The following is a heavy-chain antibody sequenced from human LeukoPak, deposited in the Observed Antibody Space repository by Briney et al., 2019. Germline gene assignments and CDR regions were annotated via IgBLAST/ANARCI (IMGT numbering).Heavy chain of an antibody. D-gene: IGHD4-23*01. CDR3: ARGWLAETTVVTPYNY. Sequence: EASVKVSCKASGGTFSSYDISWVRQAPGQGLEWMGGITPMFGTPNYAQKFQGRVTITADESTSTVYMELSRLRSEDTAVYYCARGWLAETTVVTPYNYWGQGTLVAVSS. CDR2: ITPMFGTP. J-gene: IGHJ4*02. V-gene: IGHV1-69*01. CDR1: GGTFSSYD.